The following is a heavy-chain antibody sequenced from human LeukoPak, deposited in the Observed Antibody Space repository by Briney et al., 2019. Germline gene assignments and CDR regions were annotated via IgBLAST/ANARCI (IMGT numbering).Heavy chain of an antibody. V-gene: IGHV4-30-4*01. J-gene: IGHJ5*02. CDR1: GGSISSGDYY. CDR2: IYYSGST. CDR3: ARWCYYDDTSGYDT. D-gene: IGHD3-22*01. Sequence: SETLSLTCTVSGGSISSGDYYWSWIRQPPGKGLEWIGYIYYSGSTYYNPSLKSRVTISVDTSKNQFSLKLSSVTAADTAVYYCARWCYYDDTSGYDTWGQGTLVTVSS.